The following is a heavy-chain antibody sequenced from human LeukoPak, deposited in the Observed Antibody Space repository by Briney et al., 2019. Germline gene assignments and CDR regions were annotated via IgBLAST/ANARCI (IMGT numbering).Heavy chain of an antibody. D-gene: IGHD3-22*01. CDR3: LSVSSGYYKFDY. V-gene: IGHV3-23*01. CDR1: GFTFSNYA. J-gene: IGHJ4*02. Sequence: PGGSLRLSCAASGFTFSNYAMRWVRQAPGKGLEWVSGISGSGVSTYYADSVKGRFTISRDNSKNTLYLQMNSLRAEDTAIDYCLSVSSGYYKFDYWGQGTLVTVSS. CDR2: ISGSGVST.